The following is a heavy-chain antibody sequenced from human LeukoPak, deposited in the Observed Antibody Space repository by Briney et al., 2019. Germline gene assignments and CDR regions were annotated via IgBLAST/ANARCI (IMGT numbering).Heavy chain of an antibody. D-gene: IGHD5-18*01. Sequence: SVKVSCKASGGTFSSYAISWVRQAPGQGLEWMGGIIPILGIANYAQKFQGRVTITADKSTSTAYMELSSLRSEDTAVYYCAREGGDRGYGYGRPLNWFDPWGQGTLVTVSS. CDR1: GGTFSSYA. J-gene: IGHJ5*02. CDR2: IIPILGIA. CDR3: AREGGDRGYGYGRPLNWFDP. V-gene: IGHV1-69*10.